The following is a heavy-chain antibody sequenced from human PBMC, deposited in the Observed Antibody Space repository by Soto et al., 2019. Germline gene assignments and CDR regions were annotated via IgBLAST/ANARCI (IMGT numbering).Heavy chain of an antibody. V-gene: IGHV4-34*01. CDR3: ASLRRTYYYYYYMDV. CDR2: INHSGST. Sequence: SETLSLTCAVYGGSFSGYYWSWIRQPPGKGLEWIGEINHSGSTNYNPSLKSRVTISVDTSKNPFSLKLSSVTAADTAVYYCASLRRTYYYYYYMDVWGKGTTVTVSS. CDR1: GGSFSGYY. J-gene: IGHJ6*03.